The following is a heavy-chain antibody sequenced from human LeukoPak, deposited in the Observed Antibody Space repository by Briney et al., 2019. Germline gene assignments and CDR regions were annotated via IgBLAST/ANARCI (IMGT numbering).Heavy chain of an antibody. J-gene: IGHJ5*02. V-gene: IGHV3-23*01. Sequence: GGTLRLSCAASGFTFSSYGMSWVRQAPGKGLEWVSAISGSGGSTYYADSVKGRFTISRDNSKNTLYLQMNSLRAEDTAVYYCAKDLKYYGDYVDWFDPWGQGTLVTVSS. CDR2: ISGSGGST. CDR3: AKDLKYYGDYVDWFDP. D-gene: IGHD4-17*01. CDR1: GFTFSSYG.